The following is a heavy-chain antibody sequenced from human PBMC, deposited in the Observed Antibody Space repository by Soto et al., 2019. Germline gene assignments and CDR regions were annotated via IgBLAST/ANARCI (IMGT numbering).Heavy chain of an antibody. CDR1: GFSLTSYG. D-gene: IGHD3-3*01. J-gene: IGHJ4*02. V-gene: IGHV3-21*01. CDR2: ISSSGDTRGFI. CDR3: VRGDVFWGPDFTS. Sequence: GGSLRLSCAASGFSLTSYGVHWVRQAPGKGLEWVSSISSSGDTRGFITFADSLKGRFSISRDNARNSLSLQMNSLRVEDTAVYYCVRGDVFWGPDFTSGGKGTQVT.